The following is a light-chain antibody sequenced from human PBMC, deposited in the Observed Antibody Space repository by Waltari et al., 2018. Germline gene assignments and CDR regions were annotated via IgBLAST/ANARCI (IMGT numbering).Light chain of an antibody. Sequence: EIVLTQSPATLSLAPGERATLSCRASQSVSTFLAWYQQKPGQAPRLLIYHASTRATGIPARFSGSGSGTDFTLTISSLEPEDFAVYYCQQRANWPPLT. V-gene: IGKV3-11*01. CDR3: QQRANWPPLT. CDR1: QSVSTF. J-gene: IGKJ4*01. CDR2: HAS.